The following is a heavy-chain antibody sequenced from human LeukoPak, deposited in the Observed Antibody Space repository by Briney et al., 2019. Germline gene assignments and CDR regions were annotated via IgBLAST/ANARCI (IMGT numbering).Heavy chain of an antibody. Sequence: EASVKVSCKASGYTFTDYFIHWVRQAPGQGPEWMGWINPSSGGTKFAQNFQGRVTMTRDTSISTAYMELSRLRSDDTVVYFCARDRHGSPFDFWGQGTLVTVSS. CDR2: INPSSGGT. CDR3: ARDRHGSPFDF. V-gene: IGHV1-2*02. J-gene: IGHJ4*02. CDR1: GYTFTDYF.